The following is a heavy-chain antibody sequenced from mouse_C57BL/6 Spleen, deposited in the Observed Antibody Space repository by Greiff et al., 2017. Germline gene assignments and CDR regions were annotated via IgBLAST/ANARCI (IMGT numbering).Heavy chain of an antibody. CDR1: GYTFTDYY. CDR2: INPNNGGT. D-gene: IGHD1-1*01. CDR3: ARHGSSYYWYFDV. J-gene: IGHJ1*03. Sequence: VQLQQSGPELVKPGASVKISCKASGYTFTDYYMNWVKQSHGKSLEWIGDINPNNGGTSYNQKFKGKATLTVDKSSSTAYMELRSLTSEDSAVXYCARHGSSYYWYFDVWGTGTTVTVSS. V-gene: IGHV1-26*01.